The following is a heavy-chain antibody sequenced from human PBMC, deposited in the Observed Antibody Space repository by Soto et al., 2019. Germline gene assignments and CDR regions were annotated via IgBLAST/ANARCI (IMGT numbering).Heavy chain of an antibody. D-gene: IGHD1-26*01. CDR2: ISDSGGST. V-gene: IGHV3-23*01. CDR3: ARDLLSGANYYGY. CDR1: GFTFSSYA. Sequence: GGSLRLSCAASGFTFSSYAMSWVRQAPGKGLEWVSAISDSGGSTYYADSVKGRFTISRDNSKNTLYLQMNSLRADDTAVYYCARDLLSGANYYGYWGQGTLVTVSS. J-gene: IGHJ4*02.